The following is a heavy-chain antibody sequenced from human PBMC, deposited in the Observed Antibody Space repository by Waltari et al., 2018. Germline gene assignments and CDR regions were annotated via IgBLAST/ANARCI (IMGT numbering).Heavy chain of an antibody. V-gene: IGHV3-53*02. D-gene: IGHD3-22*01. CDR1: GFTVSSNY. J-gene: IGHJ4*02. Sequence: EVQLVETGGGLIQPGGSLRLSCAASGFTVSSNYMSWVRQAPGKGLEWVSVIYSGGSTYYADSVKGRFTISRDNSKNTLYLQMNSLRAEDTAVYYCVRDFFLEYYYDSSGSYWGQGTLVTVSS. CDR3: VRDFFLEYYYDSSGSY. CDR2: IYSGGST.